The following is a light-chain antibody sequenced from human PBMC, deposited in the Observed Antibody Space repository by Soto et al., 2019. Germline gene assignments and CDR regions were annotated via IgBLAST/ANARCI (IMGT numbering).Light chain of an antibody. CDR2: DAS. CDR3: QQRSQWPIT. CDR1: QSIADE. V-gene: IGKV3-11*01. Sequence: IVLTQSPPTLPLSPGERATLSCGASQSIADELGWYQQKPGQAPRLLIYDASNRAPGIPDRFSASGSGTGFTLTSSRLEPEYFAVYYCQQRSQWPITFGGGTEVE. J-gene: IGKJ4*01.